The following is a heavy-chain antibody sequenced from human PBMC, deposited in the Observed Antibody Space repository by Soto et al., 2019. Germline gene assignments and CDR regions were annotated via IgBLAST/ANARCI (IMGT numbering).Heavy chain of an antibody. J-gene: IGHJ6*02. D-gene: IGHD6-13*01. CDR3: ARDHLIGVAAGYYGMDV. V-gene: IGHV6-1*01. Sequence: SQTLSLTCAISGDSVSSNSAAWNWIRQSPSRGLEWLGRTYYRSKWYNDYAVSVKSRITINPDTSKNQFSLQLNSVTPEDTAVYYCARDHLIGVAAGYYGMDVWGQGTTVTVSS. CDR1: GDSVSSNSAA. CDR2: TYYRSKWYN.